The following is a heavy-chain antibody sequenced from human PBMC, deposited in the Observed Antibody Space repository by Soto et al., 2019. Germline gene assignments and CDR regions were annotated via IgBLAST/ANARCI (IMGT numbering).Heavy chain of an antibody. CDR1: GDTVTGYY. V-gene: IGHV1-2*02. D-gene: IGHD3-10*01. CDR2: INPNSGGT. CDR3: ARGNYYGSGSSVDY. Sequence: ASVKVSCKASGDTVTGYYMHCVRRAPGQVLEWMGWINPNSGGTNYAQKFQGRVTMTRDTSISTAYMELSRLRSDDTAVYYCARGNYYGSGSSVDYWSQGTLVTVSS. J-gene: IGHJ4*02.